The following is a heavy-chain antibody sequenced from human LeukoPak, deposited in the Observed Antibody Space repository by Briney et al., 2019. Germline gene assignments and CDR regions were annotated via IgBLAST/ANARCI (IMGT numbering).Heavy chain of an antibody. CDR2: IKQDGSEK. CDR3: ARDGYCSSTSCKYYYYYMDV. D-gene: IGHD2-2*01. CDR1: GFTFSSYW. V-gene: IGHV3-7*01. J-gene: IGHJ6*03. Sequence: GGSLRLSCAASGFTFSSYWMSWVRQAPGKGLEWVANIKQDGSEKYYVDSVKRRFTISRDNAKNSLYLQMNSLRAEDTAVYYCARDGYCSSTSCKYYYYYMDVWGKGTTITVSS.